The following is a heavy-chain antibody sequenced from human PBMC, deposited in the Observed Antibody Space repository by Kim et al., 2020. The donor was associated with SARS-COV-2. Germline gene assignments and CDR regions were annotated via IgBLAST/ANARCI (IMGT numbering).Heavy chain of an antibody. D-gene: IGHD2-15*01. J-gene: IGHJ6*01. Sequence: GGSLRLSCAASGFTFTSYWMHWVRQAPGKGLVWVSRINTDGSTTSYADSVKGRFSISRDNAKNTLYLQMNSLRAEDTAVYYCTRAYCTGGSCYFSVYYY. CDR3: TRAYCTGGSCYFSVYYY. CDR2: INTDGSTT. V-gene: IGHV3-74*01. CDR1: GFTFTSYW.